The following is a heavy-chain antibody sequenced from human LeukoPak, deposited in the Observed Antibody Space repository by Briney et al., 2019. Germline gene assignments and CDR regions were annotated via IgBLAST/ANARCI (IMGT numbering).Heavy chain of an antibody. CDR1: GFTFDDYA. CDR2: ISWNSGSI. J-gene: IGHJ6*02. D-gene: IGHD3-10*01. V-gene: IGHV3-9*01. CDR3: AKGQGRSYYYGMDV. Sequence: GGSLRLSCAASGFTFDDYAMHWVRQAPGKGLEWVSGISWNSGSIGYADSAKGRFTISRDNAKNSLYLQMNSLRAEDTALYYCAKGQGRSYYYGMDVWGQGTTVTVSS.